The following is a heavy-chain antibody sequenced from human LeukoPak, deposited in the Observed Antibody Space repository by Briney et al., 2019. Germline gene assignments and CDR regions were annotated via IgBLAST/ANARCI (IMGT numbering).Heavy chain of an antibody. D-gene: IGHD6-13*01. J-gene: IGHJ4*02. Sequence: SETLSLTCAVYGGSFSGYYWSWIRQPPGKGLEWIGEINHSGSTNYNPSLKSRVTISVDTSKNQISLKLSSVTAADTAVYYCARVEQQLVGGEDYWGQGTLVTVSS. CDR2: INHSGST. CDR1: GGSFSGYY. CDR3: ARVEQQLVGGEDY. V-gene: IGHV4-34*01.